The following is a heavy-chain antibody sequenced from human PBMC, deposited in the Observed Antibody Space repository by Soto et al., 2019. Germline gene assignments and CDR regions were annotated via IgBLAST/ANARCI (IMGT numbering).Heavy chain of an antibody. CDR2: VSGSGDST. J-gene: IGHJ4*02. V-gene: IGHV3-23*01. Sequence: EVQLLESGGGLAQPGGSLRLSCAASAFTFSSYAMSWVRQAPGKGLEXVSAVSGSGDSTYYADSVKGRFTISRDNSKNTLYLQMNSLRAEDTAVYYCAKGRASDCPGCTQDYWGQGTLVTVSS. CDR3: AKGRASDCPGCTQDY. D-gene: IGHD2-21*02. CDR1: AFTFSSYA.